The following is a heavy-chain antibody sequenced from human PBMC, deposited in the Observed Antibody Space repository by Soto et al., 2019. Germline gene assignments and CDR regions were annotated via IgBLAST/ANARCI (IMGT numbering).Heavy chain of an antibody. J-gene: IGHJ4*02. D-gene: IGHD3-10*01. V-gene: IGHV4-39*01. Sequence: QPQLQESGPGLVKPSETLSLTCTVSGYSISSSASYWAWIRQPPGKGLEWIGSIYHNGNTYRNQSLKSRVTIAVDTSRNQFSLRLSAVTAADTAMYYCARHPTRLWFGDGPDYWGQGTLVTVSS. CDR2: IYHNGNT. CDR1: GYSISSSASY. CDR3: ARHPTRLWFGDGPDY.